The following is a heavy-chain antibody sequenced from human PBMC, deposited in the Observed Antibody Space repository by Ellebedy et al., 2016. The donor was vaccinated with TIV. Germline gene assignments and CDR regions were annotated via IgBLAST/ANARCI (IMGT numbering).Heavy chain of an antibody. CDR1: GFTFSSYA. D-gene: IGHD3-16*01. CDR2: ISGSGGST. Sequence: GESLKISXAASGFTFSSYAMSWVRQAPGKGLEWVSAISGSGGSTYYADSVKGRFTISRDNSKNTMYLQMNWLRAEDTAVYYCAKDQGSYGLDYWGQGTLVTVSS. V-gene: IGHV3-23*01. J-gene: IGHJ4*02. CDR3: AKDQGSYGLDY.